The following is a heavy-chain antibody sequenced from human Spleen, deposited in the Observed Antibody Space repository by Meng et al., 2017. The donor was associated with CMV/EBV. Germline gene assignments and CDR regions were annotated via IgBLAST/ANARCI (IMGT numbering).Heavy chain of an antibody. CDR2: ISNNGRT. CDR1: GDSISSYY. Sequence: SETLSLTCTVSGDSISSYYWNWIRQSPGKGLEWIGYISNNGRTNYNPSLKSRVTISVDTSKNHFSLKLTSVTAADTAVYYCAVIAVAGTGYWGQGTLVTVSS. V-gene: IGHV4-59*01. CDR3: AVIAVAGTGY. J-gene: IGHJ4*02. D-gene: IGHD6-19*01.